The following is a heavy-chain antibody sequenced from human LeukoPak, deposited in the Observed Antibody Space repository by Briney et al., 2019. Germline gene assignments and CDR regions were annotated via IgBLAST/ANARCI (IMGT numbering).Heavy chain of an antibody. D-gene: IGHD5-18*01. CDR3: ARVMDQIQLWLLPPDLYYMDV. CDR2: ISSSSSYI. V-gene: IGHV3-21*01. CDR1: GFTFSSYS. Sequence: GGSLRLSCAASGFTFSSYSMNWVRQAPGKGLEWVSSISSSSSYIYYADSVKGRFTISRDNAKNSLYLQMNSLRAEDTAVYYCARVMDQIQLWLLPPDLYYMDVWGKGTTVTVSS. J-gene: IGHJ6*03.